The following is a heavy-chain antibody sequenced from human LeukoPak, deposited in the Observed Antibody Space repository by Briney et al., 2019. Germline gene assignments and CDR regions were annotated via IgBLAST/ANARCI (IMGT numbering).Heavy chain of an antibody. CDR2: MNPNSGNT. CDR1: GYTFTSYD. Sequence: ASVKVSCKASGYTFTSYDINWVRQATGQGLEWMGWMNPNSGNTGYAQKFQGRVTMTRNTSISTAYMELSSLRSEDTAVYYCATGENSAGYYYYYYYYMDVWGKGTTVTVSS. D-gene: IGHD3-10*01. CDR3: ATGENSAGYYYYYYYYMDV. V-gene: IGHV1-8*01. J-gene: IGHJ6*03.